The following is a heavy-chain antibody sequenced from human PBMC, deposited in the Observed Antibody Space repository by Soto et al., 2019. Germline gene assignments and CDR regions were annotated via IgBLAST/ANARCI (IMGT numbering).Heavy chain of an antibody. D-gene: IGHD4-17*01. Sequence: QVQLVEFGGGVVQPGRSLRLSCEASGFTFSIYGMHWVRLAPGKGLEWVAVISYDGRSKYYSDSVKGRFAISRDDSKSTLYLQMNSLTVEDSAMYYCAKGLNYGDYWGQGTLVTVSS. CDR1: GFTFSIYG. CDR3: AKGLNYGDY. CDR2: ISYDGRSK. V-gene: IGHV3-30*18. J-gene: IGHJ4*02.